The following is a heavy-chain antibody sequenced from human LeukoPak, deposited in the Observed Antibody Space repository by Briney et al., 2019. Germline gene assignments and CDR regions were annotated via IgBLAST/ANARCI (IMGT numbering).Heavy chain of an antibody. CDR1: GDSISSGDSY. J-gene: IGHJ6*03. CDR3: ARAPCSTTRCSLLDYYMDV. Sequence: PSETLSLTCIVSGDSISSGDSYWSWIRQAPRKGLEWIGYIYDSGTTSYNPSLNSRLTISVDTSKNQFSLNLTSVTAADTAVYYCARAPCSTTRCSLLDYYMDVWGKGTTVTVSS. D-gene: IGHD2-2*01. CDR2: IYDSGTT. V-gene: IGHV4-30-4*08.